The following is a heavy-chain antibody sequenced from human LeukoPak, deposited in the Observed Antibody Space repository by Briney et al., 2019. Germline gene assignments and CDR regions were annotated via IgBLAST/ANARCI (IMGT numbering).Heavy chain of an antibody. Sequence: SETLSLTCTVSGGSISGYYWSWIRQPPGERLEWIGYIHHSGTTNYSPSLKSRVTISVDTSKNQFSLRLTSLTAADTAVYFCAGSGWSFDAFDYWGQGTLVTVSS. D-gene: IGHD6-19*01. V-gene: IGHV4-59*08. CDR1: GGSISGYY. CDR2: IHHSGTT. J-gene: IGHJ4*02. CDR3: AGSGWSFDAFDY.